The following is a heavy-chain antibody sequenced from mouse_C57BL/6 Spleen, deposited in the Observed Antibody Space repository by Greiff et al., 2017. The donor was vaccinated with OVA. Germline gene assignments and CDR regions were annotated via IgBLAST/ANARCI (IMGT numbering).Heavy chain of an antibody. CDR3: ARRRGTRGYFDV. Sequence: QVQLKQPGAELVKPGASVKLSCKASGYTFTSYWMQWVKQRPGQGLEWIGEIDPSDSYTNYNQKFKGKATLTVDTSSSTAYMQLSSLTSEDSAVYYCARRRGTRGYFDVWGTGTTVTVSS. CDR1: GYTFTSYW. D-gene: IGHD2-14*01. J-gene: IGHJ1*03. V-gene: IGHV1-50*01. CDR2: IDPSDSYT.